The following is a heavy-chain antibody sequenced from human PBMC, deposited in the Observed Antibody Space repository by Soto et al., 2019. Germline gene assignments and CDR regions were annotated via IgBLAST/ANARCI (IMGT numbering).Heavy chain of an antibody. V-gene: IGHV3-33*01. CDR3: ARDRGYSGYDSPRFYYGMDV. D-gene: IGHD5-12*01. CDR2: IWYDGSNK. Sequence: GGSLRLSCAASGFTFSSYGMHWVRQAPGKGLEGVAVIWYDGSNKWYADSVKGRFTISRDNSKNTLYLQMNSLRAEDTAVYSCARDRGYSGYDSPRFYYGMDVWGQGTTVTVSS. CDR1: GFTFSSYG. J-gene: IGHJ6*02.